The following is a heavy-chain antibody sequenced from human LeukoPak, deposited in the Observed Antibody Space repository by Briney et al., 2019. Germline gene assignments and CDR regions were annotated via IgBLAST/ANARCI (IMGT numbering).Heavy chain of an antibody. J-gene: IGHJ5*02. CDR3: ARTPDWYSSSWFDP. V-gene: IGHV1-2*02. CDR2: INPKSGGA. CDR1: GYTFTGHY. D-gene: IGHD6-13*01. Sequence: ASVKVSCKASGYTFTGHYIHWVRQAPGQGLEWMGWINPKSGGANYAQKFQGRVTMTRDTSISTAYMELSRLRSDDTAVYYCARTPDWYSSSWFDPWGQGTLVTVSS.